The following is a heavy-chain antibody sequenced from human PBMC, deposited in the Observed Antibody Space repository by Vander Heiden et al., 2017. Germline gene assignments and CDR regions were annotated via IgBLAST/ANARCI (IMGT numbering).Heavy chain of an antibody. CDR3: AKGLNYYGSGAYYYYVMDV. Sequence: SVKGRFTISRDNAKNSLYLQLNSLRAEDTALYYCAKGLNYYGSGAYYYYVMDVWGQGTTVTVSS. V-gene: IGHV3-9*01. D-gene: IGHD3-10*01. J-gene: IGHJ6*02.